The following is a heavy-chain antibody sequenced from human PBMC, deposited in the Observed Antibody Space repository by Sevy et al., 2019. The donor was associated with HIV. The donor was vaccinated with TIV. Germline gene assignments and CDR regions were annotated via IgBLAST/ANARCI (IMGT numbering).Heavy chain of an antibody. CDR2: ISNSGSNI. D-gene: IGHD4-17*01. CDR3: ARDLPPSATTVAHFDY. CDR1: GFTFSSYE. V-gene: IGHV3-48*03. J-gene: IGHJ4*02. Sequence: GGSLRLSCAASGFTFSSYEMNWVRQAPGKGLEWVSYISNSGSNIYYADSVRGRFTISRDTAKNSLYLQMNSLRAEDMAVYYCARDLPPSATTVAHFDYWGQGTLVTVSS.